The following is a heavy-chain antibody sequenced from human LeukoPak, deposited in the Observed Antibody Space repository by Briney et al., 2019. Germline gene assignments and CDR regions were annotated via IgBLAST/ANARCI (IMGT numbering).Heavy chain of an antibody. D-gene: IGHD5-18*01. J-gene: IGHJ4*02. CDR2: IYYSGST. CDR3: ARVETYDTAISTAFDY. CDR1: GGSFSGYY. V-gene: IGHV4-31*11. Sequence: SETLSLTCAVYGGSFSGYYWSWIRQHPGKGLEWIGYIYYSGSTYYNPSLKSRVTISVDTSKNQFSLKLSSVTAADTAVYYCARVETYDTAISTAFDYWGQGTLVTVSS.